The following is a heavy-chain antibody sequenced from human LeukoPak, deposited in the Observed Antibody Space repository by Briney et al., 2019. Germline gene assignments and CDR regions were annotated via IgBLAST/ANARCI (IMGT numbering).Heavy chain of an antibody. J-gene: IGHJ4*02. V-gene: IGHV1-69*05. Sequence: SVKVSCKASGGTFSSYAISWVRQARGQGLEWMGRIIPIFGTANYAQKFEGRVTITTAESTSTAYMELSRLRSEDTAVYYCARDLTNDILTGLYYWGQGTLVTVSS. CDR3: ARDLTNDILTGLYY. CDR2: IIPIFGTA. D-gene: IGHD3-9*01. CDR1: GGTFSSYA.